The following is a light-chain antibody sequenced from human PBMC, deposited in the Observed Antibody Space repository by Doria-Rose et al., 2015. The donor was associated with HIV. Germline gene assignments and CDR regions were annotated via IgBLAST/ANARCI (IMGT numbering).Light chain of an antibody. V-gene: IGKV3-20*01. CDR1: QRVSANY. CDR2: GAS. Sequence: TQSPGTLSLSPGERATLSCRASQRVSANYLGWYQQRPGQSPRLLIYGASSRATDIPDRFSGSGSGTDFTLTISRLEPEDFAVYYCHQYASSRTFGQGTKVEIK. CDR3: HQYASSRT. J-gene: IGKJ1*01.